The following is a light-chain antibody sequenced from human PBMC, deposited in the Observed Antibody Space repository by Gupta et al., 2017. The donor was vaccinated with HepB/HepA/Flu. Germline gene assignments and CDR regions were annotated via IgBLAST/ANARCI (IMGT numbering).Light chain of an antibody. CDR3: QQRSHWCS. Sequence: EIVLTQSPATLSLSPGERVTFSCRASQSVSSYLNWYQQKPGQAPRLLIYDAPNRATGIPARFSGSGSGIDFTLTISSLEPEDFAIYYCQQRSHWCSFGQGTKLEIK. V-gene: IGKV3-11*01. CDR2: DAP. J-gene: IGKJ2*04. CDR1: QSVSSY.